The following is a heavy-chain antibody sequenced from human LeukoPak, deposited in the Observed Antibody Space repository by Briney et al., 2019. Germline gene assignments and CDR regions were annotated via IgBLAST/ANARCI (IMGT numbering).Heavy chain of an antibody. CDR1: GGSISSYY. Sequence: SETLSLTCTVSGGSISSYYWSWIRQPPGKGLEWIGYIYYSGSANYNPSLKSRVTISVDTSKNQFSLKLSSVTAADTALYYCARLLGYGDYGSRGGFDPWGQGTLVTVSS. CDR3: ARLLGYGDYGSRGGFDP. CDR2: IYYSGSA. J-gene: IGHJ5*02. D-gene: IGHD4-17*01. V-gene: IGHV4-59*01.